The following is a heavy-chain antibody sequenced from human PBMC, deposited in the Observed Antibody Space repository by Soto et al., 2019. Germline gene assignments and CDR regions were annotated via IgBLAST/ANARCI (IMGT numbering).Heavy chain of an antibody. D-gene: IGHD5-12*01. CDR1: GGTFSSYT. Sequence: QVQLVQSGAEVKKPGSSVKVSCKASGGTFSSYTISWVRQAPGQGLEWMGRIIPILGIANYAQKFQGRVTITADNSTSTAYMELSSLRSVDTAVYYCARVGYGRNPARFAYWGQGTLVTVSS. CDR3: ARVGYGRNPARFAY. J-gene: IGHJ4*02. V-gene: IGHV1-69*02. CDR2: IIPILGIA.